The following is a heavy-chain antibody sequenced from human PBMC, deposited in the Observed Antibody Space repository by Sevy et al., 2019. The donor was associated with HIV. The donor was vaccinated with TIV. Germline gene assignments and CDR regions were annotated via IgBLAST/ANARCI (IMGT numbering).Heavy chain of an antibody. CDR1: GGTFSSYV. D-gene: IGHD2-2*01. V-gene: IGHV1-69*13. CDR2: IIPIFGTA. CDR3: AGGVYCSSPSWADCARPGPFGMDV. Sequence: ASVKVSCKTSGGTFSSYVISWVRQAPGQGLEWMGGIIPIFGTANYAQKFQGRVTITADESTSTAYMELSSLRSEDTAVYYCAGGVYCSSPSWADCARPGPFGMDVWGQGTTVTVSS. J-gene: IGHJ6*02.